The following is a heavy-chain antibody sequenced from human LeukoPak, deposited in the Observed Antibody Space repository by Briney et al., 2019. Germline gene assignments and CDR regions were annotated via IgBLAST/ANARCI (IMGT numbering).Heavy chain of an antibody. J-gene: IGHJ4*02. Sequence: SGGSLRLSCAASGFTFSSYWMHWVRQAPGKGLVWVSRINSDGSSTSYADSVKGRFTISRDNAKNTLYLQMNRLRAEDTAVYYCARGDYYDSIDYWGQGTLVTVSS. V-gene: IGHV3-74*01. CDR2: INSDGSST. CDR1: GFTFSSYW. CDR3: ARGDYYDSIDY. D-gene: IGHD3-22*01.